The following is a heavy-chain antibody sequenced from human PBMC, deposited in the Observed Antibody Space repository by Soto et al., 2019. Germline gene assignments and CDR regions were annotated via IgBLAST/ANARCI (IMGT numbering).Heavy chain of an antibody. CDR3: ARAPDGSGAYYYFDY. V-gene: IGHV3-7*03. J-gene: IGHJ4*02. Sequence: GGSLRLSCAASGFTFRNYWMSWVRQAPGKGLQWVANINRDGSETYYVDSVKGRFTISRDNAENSLYLQMNSLRDEDTAVYYCARAPDGSGAYYYFDYWGQGSLVTVSS. CDR2: INRDGSET. CDR1: GFTFRNYW. D-gene: IGHD3-22*01.